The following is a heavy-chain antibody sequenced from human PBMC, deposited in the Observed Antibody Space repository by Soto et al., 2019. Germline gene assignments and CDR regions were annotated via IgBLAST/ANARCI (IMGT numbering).Heavy chain of an antibody. D-gene: IGHD2-15*01. CDR3: ASSRGYCSGGSCHWFDP. CDR2: IIPIFGTA. Sequence: QVQLVQSGAEVKKPGPSVKASCKPSEGTFSSNAITWVRQPPGQGLGWRGGIIPIFGTANYAQKFQGRVTITADESTSTAYMELSSLRSEDTAVYYCASSRGYCSGGSCHWFDPWGQGTLVTVSS. J-gene: IGHJ5*02. V-gene: IGHV1-69*01. CDR1: EGTFSSNA.